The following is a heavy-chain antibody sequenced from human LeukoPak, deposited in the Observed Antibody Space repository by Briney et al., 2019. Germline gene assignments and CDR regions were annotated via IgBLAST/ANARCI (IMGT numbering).Heavy chain of an antibody. CDR2: IIPILGIA. CDR3: ARGGAVEMATITVFDY. D-gene: IGHD5-24*01. Sequence: ASVKVSCKASGGTFGTYAISWVRQAPGQGLEWMGRIIPILGIANYAQKFQGRVTITADKSTSTAYMELSSLRSEDTAVYYCARGGAVEMATITVFDYWGQGTLVTVSS. CDR1: GGTFGTYA. J-gene: IGHJ4*02. V-gene: IGHV1-69*04.